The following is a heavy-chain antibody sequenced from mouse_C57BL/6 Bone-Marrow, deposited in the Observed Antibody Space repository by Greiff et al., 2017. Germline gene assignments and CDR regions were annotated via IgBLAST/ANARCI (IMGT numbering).Heavy chain of an antibody. Sequence: QVQLKQSGPELVKPGASVKISCKASGYAFSSSWMNWVKQRPGKGLEWIGRIYPGDGDTNYNGKFKGNATLTADKSSSTAYMQLSSLTSEDSAVYCCARYPSTMVTTGYYFDDWGQGTTLTVSS. V-gene: IGHV1-82*01. D-gene: IGHD2-2*01. CDR1: GYAFSSSW. J-gene: IGHJ2*01. CDR2: IYPGDGDT. CDR3: ARYPSTMVTTGYYFDD.